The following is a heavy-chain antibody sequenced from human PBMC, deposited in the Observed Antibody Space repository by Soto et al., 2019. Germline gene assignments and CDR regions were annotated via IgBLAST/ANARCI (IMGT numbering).Heavy chain of an antibody. J-gene: IGHJ6*02. V-gene: IGHV1-69*01. CDR2: IIPIFGTA. CDR3: ARGDQPGIATFGYYYGMDV. CDR1: GGTFSSYA. D-gene: IGHD6-13*01. Sequence: QVQLVQSGAEVKKPGSSVKVSCKASGGTFSSYAISWVRQAPGQGLEWMGGIIPIFGTANYAQKFQGRVTITADESTSTAYMELSSLRSEDTAVYYCARGDQPGIATFGYYYGMDVWGQGTTVTVSS.